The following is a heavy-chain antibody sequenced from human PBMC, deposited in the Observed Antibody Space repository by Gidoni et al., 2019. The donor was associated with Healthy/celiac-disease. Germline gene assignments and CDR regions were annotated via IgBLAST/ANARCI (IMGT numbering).Heavy chain of an antibody. CDR2: ISWDGGST. J-gene: IGHJ4*02. CDR1: GFTFDDYT. V-gene: IGHV3-43*01. D-gene: IGHD5-12*01. CDR3: AKDMGSGYDTVGLFDY. Sequence: EVQLVESGGVVVQPGGSLRLSCAASGFTFDDYTMHWVRQAPGKGLEWVSLISWDGGSTYYADSVKGRFTISRDNSKNSLYLQMNSLRTEDTALYYCAKDMGSGYDTVGLFDYWGQGTLVTVSS.